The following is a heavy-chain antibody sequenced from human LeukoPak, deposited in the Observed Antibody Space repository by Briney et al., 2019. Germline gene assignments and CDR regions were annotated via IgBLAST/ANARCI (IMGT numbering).Heavy chain of an antibody. V-gene: IGHV3-23*01. CDR3: ARVGSSWEGDYYYYMDV. J-gene: IGHJ6*03. D-gene: IGHD6-13*01. CDR2: ISGSGGST. CDR1: GFTFSSYA. Sequence: SGGSLRLSCAASGFTFSSYAMSWVRQAPGKGLEWVSAISGSGGSTYYADSVKGRFTISRDNAKNSLYLQMNSLRAEDTAVYYCARVGSSWEGDYYYYMDVWGKGTTVTVSS.